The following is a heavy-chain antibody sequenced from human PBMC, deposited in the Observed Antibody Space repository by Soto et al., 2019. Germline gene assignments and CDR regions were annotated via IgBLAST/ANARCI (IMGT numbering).Heavy chain of an antibody. CDR2: IYYSGST. Sequence: SETLSLTCTVSGGSVSSGSYYWSWIRQPPGKGLEWIGYIYYSGSTNYNPSLKSRVTISVDTSKNQFSLKLSSVTAADTAVYYCARDNSYGAPFDYWGQGTLVTVSS. J-gene: IGHJ4*02. V-gene: IGHV4-61*01. D-gene: IGHD5-18*01. CDR1: GGSVSSGSYY. CDR3: ARDNSYGAPFDY.